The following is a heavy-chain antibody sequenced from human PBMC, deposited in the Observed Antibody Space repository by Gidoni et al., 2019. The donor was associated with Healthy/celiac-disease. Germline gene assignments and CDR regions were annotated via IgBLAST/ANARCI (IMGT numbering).Heavy chain of an antibody. V-gene: IGHV3-15*01. D-gene: IGHD3-22*01. J-gene: IGHJ6*02. CDR2: IKSKTDGGTT. CDR1: GFTFSTAW. Sequence: EVQLVESGGCLVKPGGSLSLSCAASGFTFSTAWMSWVRQAPGKGLEWVGRIKSKTDGGTTDYAAPVKGRFTISRDDSKNTLYLQMNSLKTEDTAVYYCTTVDPSRITMIVVEYYYYGMDVWGQGTTVTVSS. CDR3: TTVDPSRITMIVVEYYYYGMDV.